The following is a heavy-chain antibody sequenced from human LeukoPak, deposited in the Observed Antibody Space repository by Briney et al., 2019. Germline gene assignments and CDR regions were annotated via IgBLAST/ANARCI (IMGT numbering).Heavy chain of an antibody. D-gene: IGHD3-22*01. Sequence: GGSLRLSCAASGFTFSSYGMSWVRQAPGKGLQWVSAITGSGGSTYYADSVKGRFTISRDNSKNTLYLQMNSLRAEDTAVYYCAKGYDSSGYYYNYWGQGTLVTVSS. J-gene: IGHJ4*02. V-gene: IGHV3-23*01. CDR3: AKGYDSSGYYYNY. CDR2: ITGSGGST. CDR1: GFTFSSYG.